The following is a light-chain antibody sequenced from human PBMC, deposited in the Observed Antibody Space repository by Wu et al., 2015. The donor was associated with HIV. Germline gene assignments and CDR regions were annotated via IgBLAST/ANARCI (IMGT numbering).Light chain of an antibody. CDR1: QSVSYNY. Sequence: EIVLTQSPGTLSLSPGERATLSCRASQSVSYNYLAWYQQKPGQAPRLLMYAASTRATGIPDRFSGSGSGTDFTLTISRLEPEDFAVYYCQQYSDSPDTFGQGTKAGDQ. CDR2: AAS. J-gene: IGKJ2*01. V-gene: IGKV3-20*01. CDR3: QQYSDSPDT.